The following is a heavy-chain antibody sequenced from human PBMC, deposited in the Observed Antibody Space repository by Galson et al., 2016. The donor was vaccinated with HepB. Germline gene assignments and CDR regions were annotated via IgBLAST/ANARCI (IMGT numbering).Heavy chain of an antibody. CDR1: GFSFSTYG. V-gene: IGHV3-48*04. CDR2: ISGSRNTI. J-gene: IGHJ4*02. Sequence: SLRLSCAASGFSFSTYGMNWARQAPGKGLEWVSFISGSRNTIHYADSVKGRFTISRDNAKKSLYLQMNSLRAEGTAVYYCARAPIVVVTAGIDFWGQGTLVIVSS. D-gene: IGHD2-21*02. CDR3: ARAPIVVVTAGIDF.